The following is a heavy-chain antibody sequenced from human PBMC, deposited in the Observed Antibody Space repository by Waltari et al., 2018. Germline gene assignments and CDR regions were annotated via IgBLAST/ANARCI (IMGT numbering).Heavy chain of an antibody. V-gene: IGHV4-59*01. CDR2: IYYSGST. J-gene: IGHJ4*02. D-gene: IGHD4-17*01. Sequence: QVQLQESGPGLVKPSETLSLPCTVSGGSISSYYWSWIRQPPGKGLEWIGYIYYSGSTNYNPSLKSRVTISVDTSKNQFSLKLSSVTAADTAVYYCARGSNGDPFDYWGQGTLVTVSS. CDR1: GGSISSYY. CDR3: ARGSNGDPFDY.